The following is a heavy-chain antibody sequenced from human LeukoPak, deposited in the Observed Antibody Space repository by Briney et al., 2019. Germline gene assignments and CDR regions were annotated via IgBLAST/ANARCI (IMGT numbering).Heavy chain of an antibody. D-gene: IGHD6-19*01. J-gene: IGHJ4*02. CDR2: IIPILGIA. Sequence: ASVKVSCKASGGTFSSYAISWVRQAPGQGLEWMGRIIPILGIANYAQKFQGRVTITADKSTSTAYMELSSLRSEDTAVYYCASQADPFEQWLVQDYWGQGTLVTVSS. CDR3: ASQADPFEQWLVQDY. V-gene: IGHV1-69*04. CDR1: GGTFSSYA.